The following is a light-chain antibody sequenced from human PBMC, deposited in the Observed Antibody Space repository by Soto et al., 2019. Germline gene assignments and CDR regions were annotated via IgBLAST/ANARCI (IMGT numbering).Light chain of an antibody. CDR2: DAS. CDR3: QQYNNWPPLT. V-gene: IGKV3-15*01. J-gene: IGKJ4*01. Sequence: EIVMTQSPATLSVSPGDRATLSCRASQSVSSSLAWYQQIPGQAPRLLIYDASTRATGIPARFGGRGSGTEFPLTISSLQSEDFAVYYCQQYNNWPPLTFGGGTKVELK. CDR1: QSVSSS.